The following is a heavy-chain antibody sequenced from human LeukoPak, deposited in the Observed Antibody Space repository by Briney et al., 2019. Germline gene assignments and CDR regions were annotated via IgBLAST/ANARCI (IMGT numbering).Heavy chain of an antibody. V-gene: IGHV1-46*01. CDR3: AYDSSGYYHTDYYYYYYMDV. CDR2: INPSGGST. CDR1: GYTFTSYY. J-gene: IGHJ6*03. D-gene: IGHD3-22*01. Sequence: ASVKVSCKASGYTFTSYYMHWVRQAPGQGLEWMGIINPSGGSTSYAQKFQGRVTMTRDMSTSTVYMELSSLRSEDTAVYYCAYDSSGYYHTDYYYYYYMDVWGKGTTVTVSS.